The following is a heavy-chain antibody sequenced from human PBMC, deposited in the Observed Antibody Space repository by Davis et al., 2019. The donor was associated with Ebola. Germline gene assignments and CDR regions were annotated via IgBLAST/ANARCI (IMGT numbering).Heavy chain of an antibody. D-gene: IGHD5-12*01. J-gene: IGHJ4*02. Sequence: PSETLSLTCTVPGGPVSSGSYYWNWIRQPPGRGLEWIGYIYYSGRTNYNPSLKSRVTISVDTSKNQFSLELSSVTAADTAVYYCASGYGQWLLRGWGQGTLVTVSS. V-gene: IGHV4-61*01. CDR3: ASGYGQWLLRG. CDR1: GGPVSSGSYY. CDR2: IYYSGRT.